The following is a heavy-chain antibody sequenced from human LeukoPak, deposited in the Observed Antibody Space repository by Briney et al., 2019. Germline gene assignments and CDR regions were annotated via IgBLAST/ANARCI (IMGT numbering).Heavy chain of an antibody. D-gene: IGHD3-22*01. CDR2: INWNGGST. J-gene: IGHJ4*02. CDR1: GFTFDDYG. CDR3: ARVLRDRRAGFYDSSGYSDY. V-gene: IGHV3-20*04. Sequence: GGSLRLSCAASGFTFDDYGLSWVRQAPGKGLEWVSTINWNGGSTGYADSVKGRFTISRDNAKNSLYLQMNSLRAEDTAVYYCARVLRDRRAGFYDSSGYSDYWGQGTLVTVSS.